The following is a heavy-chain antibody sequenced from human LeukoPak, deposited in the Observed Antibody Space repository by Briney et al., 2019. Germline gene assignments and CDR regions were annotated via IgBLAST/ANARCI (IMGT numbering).Heavy chain of an antibody. CDR1: GLTFRSSA. D-gene: IGHD6-19*01. Sequence: GGSLRLSCAASGLTFRSSAMHWVRQAPGKGLEWVAVISYDGSNAYSADSVKGRFTISRDNSKNTLYLQMNSRRGEDTAVYYCARDRFSSGAAYFDDWGQGTLVTVSS. CDR2: ISYDGSNA. V-gene: IGHV3-30-3*01. J-gene: IGHJ4*02. CDR3: ARDRFSSGAAYFDD.